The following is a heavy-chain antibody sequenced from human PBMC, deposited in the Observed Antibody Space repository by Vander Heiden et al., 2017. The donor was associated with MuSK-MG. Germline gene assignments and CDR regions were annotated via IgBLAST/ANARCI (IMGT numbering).Heavy chain of an antibody. CDR3: AKVSRGCSSTSCYTVDY. V-gene: IGHV3-23*01. CDR2: ISGSGGST. Sequence: EVQLLESGGWLVQPGGSLRLSCAASGFTFSTYALCWVRQAPGKGLEWVSAISGSGGSTYYADSVKGRFTISRDNSKNTLYLKMNSLRAEDTAVYYCAKVSRGCSSTSCYTVDYWGQGTLVTVSS. D-gene: IGHD2-2*02. J-gene: IGHJ4*02. CDR1: GFTFSTYA.